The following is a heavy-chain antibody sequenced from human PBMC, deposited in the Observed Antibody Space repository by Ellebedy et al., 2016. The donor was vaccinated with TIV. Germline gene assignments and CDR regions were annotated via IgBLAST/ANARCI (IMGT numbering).Heavy chain of an antibody. CDR2: VYYTGST. CDR1: GGSISSNNHY. V-gene: IGHV4-39*07. D-gene: IGHD3-22*01. Sequence: MPSETLSLTCTVSGGSISSNNHYWGWVRQPPGKGLEYIGSVYYTGSTYYHPSLKSRVTVSADTSKNQFSLTLSSVTAADTAVYYCARGGTYFDSSGLFDPWGQGTLVTVSS. J-gene: IGHJ5*02. CDR3: ARGGTYFDSSGLFDP.